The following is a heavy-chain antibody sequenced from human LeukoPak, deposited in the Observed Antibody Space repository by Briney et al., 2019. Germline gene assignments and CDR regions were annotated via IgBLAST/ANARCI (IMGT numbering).Heavy chain of an antibody. CDR1: GYTHTSNY. CDR3: ARDQYYFDSSGSYESY. D-gene: IGHD3-22*01. CDR2: INPSGGST. V-gene: IGHV1-46*01. Sequence: ASVKVSCKASGYTHTSNYLHWVRQAPGQGLEWMGIINPSGGSTGYAQKFQGRVTMTRDTSTSTVYMELSSLRSDDTAVYYCARDQYYFDSSGSYESYWGQGTLVTVSS. J-gene: IGHJ4*02.